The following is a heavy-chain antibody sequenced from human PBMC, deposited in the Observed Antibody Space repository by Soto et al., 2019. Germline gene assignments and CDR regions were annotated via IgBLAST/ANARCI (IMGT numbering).Heavy chain of an antibody. V-gene: IGHV4-30-4*01. CDR2: IYYSGST. CDR3: ARWMGYGPHFYY. Sequence: QVQLQESGPGLVKPSQTLSLTCTVSGGSISSGDYYWSRIRQPPGKGLEWIGYIYYSGSTYYNPSLKSRVTITVDSSKNQFSLKLSSVTAADTAVYYCARWMGYGPHFYYWGQGNLVTVSS. D-gene: IGHD5-12*01. J-gene: IGHJ4*02. CDR1: GGSISSGDYY.